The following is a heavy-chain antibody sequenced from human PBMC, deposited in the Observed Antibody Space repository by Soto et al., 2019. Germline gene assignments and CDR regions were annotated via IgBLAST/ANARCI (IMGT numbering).Heavy chain of an antibody. Sequence: PGGSLRLSCTASGFTFGDYAMSWFRQAPGKVLEWVGFIRSKAYGGTTEYAASVKGRFTISRDDSKSIAYLQMNSLKTEDTAVYYCTRDINYTVLRYFDWLLPPFDYWGQGXLVTVYS. V-gene: IGHV3-49*03. CDR1: GFTFGDYA. CDR2: IRSKAYGGTT. CDR3: TRDINYTVLRYFDWLLPPFDY. D-gene: IGHD3-9*01. J-gene: IGHJ4*02.